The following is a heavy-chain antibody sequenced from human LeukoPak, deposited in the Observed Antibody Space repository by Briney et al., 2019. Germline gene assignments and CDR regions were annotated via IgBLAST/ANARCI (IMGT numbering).Heavy chain of an antibody. CDR1: GGSISSYY. D-gene: IGHD2-21*01. V-gene: IGHV4-4*07. CDR2: IYTSGST. J-gene: IGHJ6*03. Sequence: SETLSHTCTVSGGSISSYYWSWIRQPAGKGLEWIGRIYTSGSTNYNPSLKSRVTMSVDTSKNQFSLKLSSVTAADTAVYYCASSPRIASYMDVWGKGTTVTVSS. CDR3: ASSPRIASYMDV.